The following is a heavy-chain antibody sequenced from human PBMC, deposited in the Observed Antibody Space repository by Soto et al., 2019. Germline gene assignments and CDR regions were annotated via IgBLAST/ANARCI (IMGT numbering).Heavy chain of an antibody. D-gene: IGHD3-10*01. Sequence: GSGPTLVNPTEPLTLTCTVSRFSLSSGRMGVSWIRQPPGKALEWLAHIFSNDEKSYSTSLKNRLTISKDTSKSQVVLTMTNMDPVDTATYYCARISPGSYYLTTYYFDYWGQGTLVTVSS. J-gene: IGHJ4*02. CDR2: IFSNDEK. CDR1: RFSLSSGRMG. V-gene: IGHV2-26*01. CDR3: ARISPGSYYLTTYYFDY.